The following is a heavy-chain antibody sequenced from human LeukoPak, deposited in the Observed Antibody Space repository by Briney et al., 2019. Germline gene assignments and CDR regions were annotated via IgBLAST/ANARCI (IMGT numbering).Heavy chain of an antibody. CDR1: GGSISSSSYY. Sequence: SETLSLTCTVSGGSISSSSYYWGWIRQPPGKGLEWIGSIYYSGSTYYNPSLKSRVTISVDTSKNQFSLKLSSVTAADTAVYYCARHPLPNYYYDSSGYPTLPLPFDYWGQGTLVTVSS. V-gene: IGHV4-39*01. D-gene: IGHD3-22*01. J-gene: IGHJ4*02. CDR2: IYYSGST. CDR3: ARHPLPNYYYDSSGYPTLPLPFDY.